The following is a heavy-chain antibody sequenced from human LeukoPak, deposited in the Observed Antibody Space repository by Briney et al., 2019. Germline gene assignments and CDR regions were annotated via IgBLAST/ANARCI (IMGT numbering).Heavy chain of an antibody. D-gene: IGHD3-3*01. V-gene: IGHV4-39*01. CDR1: GGSIRNTSYY. J-gene: IGHJ4*02. CDR2: IYYSGTT. Sequence: PSETLSLTCTVSGGSIRNTSYYWGWIRQPPGKGLEWIGSIYYSGTTYYNPSLKSRVTISVDTSTNQFSLKLSSVTAADTAVYYCARPSRIGYYTDFDYWGQGSLVTVSS. CDR3: ARPSRIGYYTDFDY.